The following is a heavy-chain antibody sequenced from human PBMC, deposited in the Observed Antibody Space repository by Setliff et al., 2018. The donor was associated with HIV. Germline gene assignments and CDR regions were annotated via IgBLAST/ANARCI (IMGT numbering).Heavy chain of an antibody. CDR2: IIPISGTA. D-gene: IGHD2-2*01. J-gene: IGHJ5*02. CDR3: ARDFGGYCSSMSCPGLFDP. V-gene: IGHV1-69*05. Sequence: SVKVSCKASGGTFSNYGMSWVRQDPGQGLEWIGGIIPISGTANYAQKFQGRVTITTEESTSTAYMELSGRRSEETAGYYCARDFGGYCSSMSCPGLFDPWGQGTLVTVSS. CDR1: GGTFSNYG.